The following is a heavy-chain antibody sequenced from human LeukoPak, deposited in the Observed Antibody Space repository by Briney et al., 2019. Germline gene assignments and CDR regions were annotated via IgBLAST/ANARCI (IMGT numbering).Heavy chain of an antibody. CDR1: GGSISSSSYY. CDR2: IYYSGST. Sequence: SETLSLTCTVSGGSISSSSYYWGWIRQPPGKGLEWIGSIYYSGSTYYNLSLKSRVTISVDTSKNQFSLKLSSVTAADTAVYYCARVRGYSYLNVWFDPWGQGTLVTVSS. CDR3: ARVRGYSYLNVWFDP. J-gene: IGHJ5*02. D-gene: IGHD1-26*01. V-gene: IGHV4-39*07.